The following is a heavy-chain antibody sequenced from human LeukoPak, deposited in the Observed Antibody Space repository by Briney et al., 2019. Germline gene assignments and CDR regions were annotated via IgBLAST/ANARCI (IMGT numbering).Heavy chain of an antibody. CDR3: ARAPYYYDSSSYSNY. D-gene: IGHD3-22*01. J-gene: IGHJ4*02. Sequence: SVKVSCKASGGTFSSYAISWVRQAPGQGLEWMGRIIPIFGTANYAQKFQGSVTITTDESTSTAYMELSSLRSEDTAVYYCARAPYYYDSSSYSNYWGQGTLVTVSS. CDR1: GGTFSSYA. V-gene: IGHV1-69*05. CDR2: IIPIFGTA.